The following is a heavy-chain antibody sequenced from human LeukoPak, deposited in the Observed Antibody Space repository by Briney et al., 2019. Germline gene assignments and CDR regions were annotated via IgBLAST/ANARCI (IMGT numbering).Heavy chain of an antibody. CDR1: GGTFSSYA. CDR3: ASSSSGTGDAFDF. J-gene: IGHJ3*01. CDR2: IIPIFGTA. V-gene: IGHV1-69*06. D-gene: IGHD7-27*01. Sequence: ASVKVSCKASGGTFSSYAISWVRQAPGQGLEWMGGIIPIFGTANYAQKFQGRVTITADKSTSTAYMELSSLRSEDTAVYYCASSSSGTGDAFDFWGQGTMVTVSS.